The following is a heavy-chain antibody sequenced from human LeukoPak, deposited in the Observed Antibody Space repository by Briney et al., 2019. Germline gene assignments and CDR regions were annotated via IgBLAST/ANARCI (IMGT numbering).Heavy chain of an antibody. CDR1: GFSFGGYW. CDR3: GRLTTAYDTVDP. J-gene: IGHJ5*02. D-gene: IGHD3-16*01. V-gene: IGHV3-7*05. CDR2: IKSDGSEK. Sequence: PGGSLRLSCAAAGFSFGGYWLSWVRQAPGKGLECVACIKSDGSEKYYADPVKGRFTISRDNAKNSLYLQMNSLRAEDTAVYYCGRLTTAYDTVDPWGQGTLVTVSS.